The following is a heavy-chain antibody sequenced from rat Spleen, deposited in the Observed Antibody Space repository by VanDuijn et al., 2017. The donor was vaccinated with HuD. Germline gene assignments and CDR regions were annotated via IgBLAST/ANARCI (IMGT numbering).Heavy chain of an antibody. CDR3: VGVNPYWYFDF. D-gene: IGHD5-1*01. CDR1: GFSLTSYN. V-gene: IGHV2-45*01. CDR2: MWSGGST. Sequence: QVQLMESGPGLVQPSETLSLTCTVSGFSLTSYNVHWVRQPPGKGLEWMGVMWSGGSTDYNSALKSRLSISRDTSKSQVFLKMNILQTEDTAMYFCVGVNPYWYFDFWGPGTMVTVSS. J-gene: IGHJ1*01.